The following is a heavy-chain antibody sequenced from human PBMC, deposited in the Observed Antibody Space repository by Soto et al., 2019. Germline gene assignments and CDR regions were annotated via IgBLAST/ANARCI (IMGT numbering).Heavy chain of an antibody. CDR1: GFSFSSHW. Sequence: GGSLRLSCAASGFSFSSHWMSWVRQAPGKGLEWVANIKQDGNDKRYVDSVKGRFTISRDNAKSSLYLQMNSLRAEDTAVYYCARYSYSSGPQDSWGQGTLVTVSS. D-gene: IGHD6-19*01. V-gene: IGHV3-7*03. CDR3: ARYSYSSGPQDS. J-gene: IGHJ4*02. CDR2: IKQDGNDK.